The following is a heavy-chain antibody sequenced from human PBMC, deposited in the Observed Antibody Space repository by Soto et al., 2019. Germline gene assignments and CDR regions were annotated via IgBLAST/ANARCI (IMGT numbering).Heavy chain of an antibody. D-gene: IGHD6-13*01. J-gene: IGHJ4*02. CDR3: ARHTASIAAAGTPLDY. CDR2: IYYSGST. Sequence: SSETLSLTCTVSGGSISSSSYYWGWIRQPPGKGLEWIGSIYYSGSTYYNPSLKSRVTISVDTSKNQFSLKLSSVTAADTAVYYCARHTASIAAAGTPLDYWGQGTLVTVSS. V-gene: IGHV4-39*01. CDR1: GGSISSSSYY.